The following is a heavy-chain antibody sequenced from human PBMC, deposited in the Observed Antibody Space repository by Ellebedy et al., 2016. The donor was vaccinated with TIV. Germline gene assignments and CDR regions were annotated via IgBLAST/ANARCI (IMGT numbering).Heavy chain of an antibody. CDR2: IYHSGST. Sequence: MPSETLSLTCSVSGYSISSGYYWGWIRQPPGKGLEWIASIYHSGSTHNNPSLKSRVTIPIDTSKNQFSLRLSSVTAADTAVYYCARFNGDPLMMFDPWGQGTLVIVSS. CDR3: ARFNGDPLMMFDP. V-gene: IGHV4-38-2*02. CDR1: GYSISSGYY. J-gene: IGHJ5*02. D-gene: IGHD4-17*01.